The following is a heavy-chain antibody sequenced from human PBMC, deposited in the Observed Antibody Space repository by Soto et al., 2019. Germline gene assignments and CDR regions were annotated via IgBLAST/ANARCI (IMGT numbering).Heavy chain of an antibody. CDR1: GYTFTGYY. V-gene: IGHV1-2*04. CDR3: ATTVIAVAGTPFDY. D-gene: IGHD6-19*01. J-gene: IGHJ4*02. CDR2: INPNSGGT. Sequence: GASVKVSCKASGYTFTGYYMHWVRQAPGQGLEWMGWINPNSGGTNYAQKFQGWVTMTRDTSISTAYMELSRLRSDDTAVYYCATTVIAVAGTPFDYWGQGTLVTVSS.